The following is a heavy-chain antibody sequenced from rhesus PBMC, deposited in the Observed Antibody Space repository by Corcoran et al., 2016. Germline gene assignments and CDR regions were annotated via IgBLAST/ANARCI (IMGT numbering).Heavy chain of an antibody. D-gene: IGHD3-16*01. CDR3: AGSGSYYLYYFDY. CDR1: GGSISDDYY. V-gene: IGHV4-106*01. J-gene: IGHJ4*01. Sequence: QVQLQESGPGLVKPSETLSLTCVVPGGSISDDYYCSGNRQPPGKGLEWIGYIYGSVGGTTYNPSLKTRVSISIATSKNQFSLKLSSVTAADTAVYYCAGSGSYYLYYFDYWGQGVLVTVSS. CDR2: IYGSVGGT.